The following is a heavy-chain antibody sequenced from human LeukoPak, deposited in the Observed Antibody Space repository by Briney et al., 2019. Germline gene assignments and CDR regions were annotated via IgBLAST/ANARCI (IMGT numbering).Heavy chain of an antibody. D-gene: IGHD5-18*01. CDR1: GGPMNNYY. V-gene: IGHV4-59*01. Sequence: SETLSLTCSVSGGPMNNYYWSWIRQPPGKGLEWIGYIYYSGSTNYNPSLKSRVTISVDTSKNQFSLKLSSVTAADTAVYYCARSRYGRTYYYYGMDVWGQGTTVTVSS. CDR2: IYYSGST. CDR3: ARSRYGRTYYYYGMDV. J-gene: IGHJ6*02.